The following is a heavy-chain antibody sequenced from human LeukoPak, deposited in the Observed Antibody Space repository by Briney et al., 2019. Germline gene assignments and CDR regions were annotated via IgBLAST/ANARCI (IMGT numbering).Heavy chain of an antibody. CDR1: GGTFSSYA. CDR2: IIPILGIA. J-gene: IGHJ5*02. V-gene: IGHV1-69*04. Sequence: AASVKVSCKASGGTFSSYAISWVRQAPGQGLEWMGRIIPILGIANYAQSFQGRVTMTADDSTTTAYMELNSLRSEDTAVYYCASSWYSIGWYGPVLFDPWGQGTLVTVSS. CDR3: ASSWYSIGWYGPVLFDP. D-gene: IGHD6-19*01.